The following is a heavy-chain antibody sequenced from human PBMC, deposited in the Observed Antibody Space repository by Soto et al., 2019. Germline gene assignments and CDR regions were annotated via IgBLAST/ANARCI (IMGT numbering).Heavy chain of an antibody. CDR2: ISYDGTNK. D-gene: IGHD4-17*01. CDR1: GFTFSTYG. J-gene: IGHJ6*02. Sequence: QVQLVESGGGEVQPGRSLTISCAASGFTFSTYGMHWVRQTPGKGLEWVAVISYDGTNKFYSDSVKGRFTISRDNFKNTLTLHMNSLRVDDTAVYSCAKDLQSYGDYDYYCYGMDVWGLGTRVTVSS. V-gene: IGHV3-30*18. CDR3: AKDLQSYGDYDYYCYGMDV.